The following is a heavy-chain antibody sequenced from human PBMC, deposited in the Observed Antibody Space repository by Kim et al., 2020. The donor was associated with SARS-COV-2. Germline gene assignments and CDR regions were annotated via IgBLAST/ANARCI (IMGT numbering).Heavy chain of an antibody. CDR3: ARVGPTRFYSGSEEAFDI. CDR2: ISSSSSYI. CDR1: GFTFSSYS. Sequence: GGSLRLSCAASGFTFSSYSMNWVRQAPGKGLDWVSSISSSSSYIYYADSVKGRFTISRDNAKNSLYLQMNSLRAEDTAVYYCARVGPTRFYSGSEEAFDIWGQGTMVTVSS. D-gene: IGHD1-26*01. J-gene: IGHJ3*02. V-gene: IGHV3-21*01.